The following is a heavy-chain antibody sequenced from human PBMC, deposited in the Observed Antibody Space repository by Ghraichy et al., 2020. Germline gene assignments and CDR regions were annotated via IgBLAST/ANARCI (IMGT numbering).Heavy chain of an antibody. J-gene: IGHJ4*02. CDR1: GFTFSSYG. CDR2: IWYDGSNK. D-gene: IGHD6-6*01. V-gene: IGHV3-33*01. Sequence: LSLTCAASGFTFSSYGMHWVRQAPGKGLEWVAVIWYDGSNKYYADSVKGRFTISRDNSKNTLYLQMNSLRAEDTAVYYCARDRASSSSVLDYWGQGTLVTVSS. CDR3: ARDRASSSSVLDY.